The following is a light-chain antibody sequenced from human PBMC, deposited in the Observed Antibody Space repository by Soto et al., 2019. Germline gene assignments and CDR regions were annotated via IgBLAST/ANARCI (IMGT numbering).Light chain of an antibody. J-gene: IGKJ4*01. CDR1: QSVRTY. Sequence: ELVLTQSPATLSLSPGERATLSCMASQSVRTYLSYVAWYQQRPGQAPRLLIYDASNRATGIPARFSGSGSGTDFTLTISSLENEDFAVYYCQQRSNWPPVFGGGTKVDIK. CDR3: QQRSNWPPV. V-gene: IGKV3-11*01. CDR2: DAS.